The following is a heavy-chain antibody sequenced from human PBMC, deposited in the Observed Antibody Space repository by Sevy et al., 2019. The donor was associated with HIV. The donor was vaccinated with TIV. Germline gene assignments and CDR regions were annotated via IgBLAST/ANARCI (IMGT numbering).Heavy chain of an antibody. D-gene: IGHD2-15*01. CDR1: GFTFSTYN. Sequence: GGSLRLSCAASGFTFSTYNMNWVRQAPGKGLEWVSSISSSSTYIYYADSVKGRFTISRDNAKNSLYLQMNSLRAEDTDVYYCARDLVLPATTDYYYYGMDVWGQGTTVTVSS. J-gene: IGHJ6*02. CDR3: ARDLVLPATTDYYYYGMDV. V-gene: IGHV3-21*03. CDR2: ISSSSTYI.